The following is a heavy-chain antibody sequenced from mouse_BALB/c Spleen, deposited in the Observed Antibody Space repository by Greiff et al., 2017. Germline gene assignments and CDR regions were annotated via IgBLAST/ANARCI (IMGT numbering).Heavy chain of an antibody. J-gene: IGHJ4*01. CDR3: AIERWDDAMDY. CDR1: GYTFTSYW. V-gene: IGHV1-69*02. D-gene: IGHD4-1*01. CDR2: IDPSVSET. Sequence: QVQLQQPGAELVKPGAPVKLSCKASGYTFTSYWMNWVKQRPGRGLEWIGRIDPSVSETHYNQKFKDKATLTVDKSSSTAYIQLSSLTSEDSAVYYCAIERWDDAMDYWGQGTSVTVSS.